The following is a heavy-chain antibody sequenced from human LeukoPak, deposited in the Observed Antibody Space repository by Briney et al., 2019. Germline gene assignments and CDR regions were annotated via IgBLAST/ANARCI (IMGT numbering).Heavy chain of an antibody. CDR1: GFTFSSYA. Sequence: PGGSLRLSCAASGFTFSSYAMSWVRQAPGKGLEWVSAISGSGGSTYYADSVKGRFTISRDNSKNTLYLQMNSLRAEDTAVYYCAKDRPRFLPMQSPVGYFDYWGQGTLVTVSS. J-gene: IGHJ4*02. V-gene: IGHV3-23*01. CDR2: ISGSGGST. CDR3: AKDRPRFLPMQSPVGYFDY. D-gene: IGHD6-6*01.